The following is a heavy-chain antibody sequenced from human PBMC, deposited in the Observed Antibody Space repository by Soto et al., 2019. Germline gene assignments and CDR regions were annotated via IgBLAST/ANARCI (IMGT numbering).Heavy chain of an antibody. CDR2: IYPGDSDT. Sequence: PWESLKICCKGSGYSFTSYWIGWVRQMPGKGLEWMGIIYPGDSDTRYSPSFQGQVTISADKSISTAYLQWSSLKASDTAMYYCARLTFHASGSYQYGMDVWGQGTKVTV. D-gene: IGHD3-10*01. V-gene: IGHV5-51*01. CDR3: ARLTFHASGSYQYGMDV. CDR1: GYSFTSYW. J-gene: IGHJ6*01.